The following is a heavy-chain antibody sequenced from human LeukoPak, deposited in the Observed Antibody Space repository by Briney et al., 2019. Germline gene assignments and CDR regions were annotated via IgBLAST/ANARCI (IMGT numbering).Heavy chain of an antibody. CDR1: GGSISSTHW. CDR3: SRESGALSPLAY. D-gene: IGHD1-26*01. J-gene: IGHJ4*02. Sequence: SETLSLTCRVSGGSISSTHWRSWGRQPPGQGLEWIGEISLSGVTNYNPSLKSRVTMSLDRSKNHLSLTLTSVTAADTAVYYCSRESGALSPLAYWIRGTLATVSS. V-gene: IGHV4-4*02. CDR2: ISLSGVT.